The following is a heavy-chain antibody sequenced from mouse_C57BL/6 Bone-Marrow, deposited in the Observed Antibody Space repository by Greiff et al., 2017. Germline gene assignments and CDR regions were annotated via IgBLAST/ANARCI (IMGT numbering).Heavy chain of an antibody. CDR2: IYPGSGST. Sequence: QVQLQQPGAELVKPGASVKMSCKASGYTFTSYWITWVKQRPGPGLEWIGDIYPGSGSTNYNEKFKSKATLTVDTSSSTAYMQLISRTSEDSAVYCFECACGGDDWYFGVWGTGTTVIVSA. V-gene: IGHV1-55*01. CDR3: ECACGGDDWYFGV. J-gene: IGHJ1*03. CDR1: GYTFTSYW. D-gene: IGHD2-13*01.